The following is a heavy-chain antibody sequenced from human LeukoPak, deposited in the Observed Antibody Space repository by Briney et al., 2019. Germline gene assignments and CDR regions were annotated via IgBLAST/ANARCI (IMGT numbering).Heavy chain of an antibody. CDR3: AKTYYDSRGQQHYGMDV. J-gene: IGHJ6*02. Sequence: PGGSLRLSCAASGFTFDDYAMHWVRQAPGKGLEWVSGISWNSGSIGYADSVKGRFTISRDNAKNSLYLQMNSLRAEDTALYYCAKTYYDSRGQQHYGMDVWGQGTTVTVSS. D-gene: IGHD3-22*01. CDR1: GFTFDDYA. V-gene: IGHV3-9*01. CDR2: ISWNSGSI.